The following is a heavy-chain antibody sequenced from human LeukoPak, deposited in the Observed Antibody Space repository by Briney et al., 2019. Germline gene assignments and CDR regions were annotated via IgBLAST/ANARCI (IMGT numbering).Heavy chain of an antibody. V-gene: IGHV4-31*03. D-gene: IGHD4-23*01. Sequence: PSETLSLTCTVSGGSISSGGYYWSWIRQHPGKGLEWIGYIYYSGSTYYNPSLKSRVTISVDTSKNQFSLKLSSVTAADTAVYYCARELRTPATIDYWGQGTLVTVSS. CDR2: IYYSGST. J-gene: IGHJ4*02. CDR1: GGSISSGGYY. CDR3: ARELRTPATIDY.